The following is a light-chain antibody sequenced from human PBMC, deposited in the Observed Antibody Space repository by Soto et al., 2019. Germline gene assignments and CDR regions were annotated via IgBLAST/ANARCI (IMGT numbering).Light chain of an antibody. J-gene: IGKJ4*01. V-gene: IGKV1-39*01. CDR1: QTISGY. CDR2: GAF. CDR3: QQTIKTPLT. Sequence: DIQMTQSPSALSASVGDSVTITCRASQTISGYLSWFQQKPGQAPKLLIHGAFRLRSGVPSRFSGSGSGTDFTLTISSLQPDEFATYYCQQTIKTPLTFGGGTKLEIK.